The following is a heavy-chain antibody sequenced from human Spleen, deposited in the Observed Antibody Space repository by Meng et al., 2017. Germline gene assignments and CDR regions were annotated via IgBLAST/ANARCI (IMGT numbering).Heavy chain of an antibody. J-gene: IGHJ4*02. Sequence: VPLVQSWAEVKKSGASVKVSCKVSGYTLTELSMHWVRQAPGKGLEWMGGFDPEDGETIYAQKFQGRVTMTEDTSTDTAYMELSSLRSDDTAVYYCARDGEFWSGYYRFDYWGQGTLVTVSS. CDR2: FDPEDGET. V-gene: IGHV1-24*01. CDR1: GYTLTELS. CDR3: ARDGEFWSGYYRFDY. D-gene: IGHD3-3*01.